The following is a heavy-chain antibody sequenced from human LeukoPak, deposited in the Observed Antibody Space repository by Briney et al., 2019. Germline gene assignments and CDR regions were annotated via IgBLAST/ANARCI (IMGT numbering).Heavy chain of an antibody. CDR2: IYHSGST. V-gene: IGHV4-30-2*02. CDR3: RAAMAIGRVDY. Sequence: KPSETLSLTCAVSGGSISSGGYSWSWIRQPPGKGLEWIGYIYHSGSTYYNPSLKSRVTISVDRSKNQFSLKLSSVTAEDTAVYYCRAAMAIGRVDYWGQGTLVTVSS. J-gene: IGHJ4*02. D-gene: IGHD5-18*01. CDR1: GGSISSGGYS.